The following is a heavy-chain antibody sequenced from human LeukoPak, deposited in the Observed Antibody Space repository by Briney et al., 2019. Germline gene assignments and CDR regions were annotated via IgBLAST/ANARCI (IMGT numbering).Heavy chain of an antibody. J-gene: IGHJ4*02. CDR1: GYTFTSYD. CDR2: MNPNSGNT. CDR3: AASPRQGYDSSGYPDY. D-gene: IGHD3-22*01. V-gene: IGHV1-8*01. Sequence: ASVKVSCKASGYTFTSYDINWVRQATGQGLEWMGWMNPNSGNTGYAQKFQGRVTMTRNTSISTAYMELSSLRSEDTAVYYCAASPRQGYDSSGYPDYWGQGTLVTVSS.